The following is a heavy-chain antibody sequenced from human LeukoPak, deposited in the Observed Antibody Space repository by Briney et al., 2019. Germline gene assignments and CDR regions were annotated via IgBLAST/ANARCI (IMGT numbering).Heavy chain of an antibody. CDR3: ARETDYAAAFDI. D-gene: IGHD4-17*01. V-gene: IGHV1-2*06. J-gene: IGHJ3*02. Sequence: ASVKVSCKAAGYTFTGYYMFWVRQAPGQGLEWMGRINPNSGGTNYAQKFQGRVTMTRDTSISTAYMELRSLRSDDTAVYYCARETDYAAAFDIWGQGTMVTVSS. CDR2: INPNSGGT. CDR1: GYTFTGYY.